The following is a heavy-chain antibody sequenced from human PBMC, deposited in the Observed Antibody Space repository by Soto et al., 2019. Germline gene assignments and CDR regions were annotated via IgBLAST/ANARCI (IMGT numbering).Heavy chain of an antibody. V-gene: IGHV3-23*01. D-gene: IGHD4-17*01. CDR2: FSAGGRA. Sequence: QLLESGGGLIQPGVSLRLSCEASGFSFRSYALSWVRQAPGKGLEWVSTFSAGGRAYYADSVKGRFTIAKDTSKNTLILQARSLRAEDTAVYYCAKESMPEHYGDTLFDYWGQGTRVTVSS. CDR3: AKESMPEHYGDTLFDY. CDR1: GFSFRSYA. J-gene: IGHJ4*02.